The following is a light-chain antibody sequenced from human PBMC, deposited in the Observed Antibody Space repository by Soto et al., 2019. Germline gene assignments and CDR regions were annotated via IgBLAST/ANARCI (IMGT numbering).Light chain of an antibody. J-gene: IGKJ2*01. CDR3: QQYGITPYT. V-gene: IGKV3-20*01. CDR1: QSVSSTY. Sequence: EIVLTQSPGTLSLSPGERATLSCRASQSVSSTYLAWYQQKPGQAPRLLIYDASSRATGIPDRFSGSGSGTDVTLTIIRLEAEDLAVYYCQQYGITPYTFGQGTKLEIK. CDR2: DAS.